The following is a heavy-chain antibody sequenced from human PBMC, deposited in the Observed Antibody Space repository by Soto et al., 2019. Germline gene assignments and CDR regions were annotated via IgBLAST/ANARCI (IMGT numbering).Heavy chain of an antibody. D-gene: IGHD3-22*01. CDR1: GGSISSYY. CDR2: IYTSGST. Sequence: SETLFLTCTVSGGSISSYYWSWIRQPARKGLEGIGRIYTSGSTNYNPSLKSRVTMPVDTSKNQFSLKLSSVTAADTAVYYCARDTGYSDAFDIWGQGTMVTVSS. V-gene: IGHV4-4*07. J-gene: IGHJ3*02. CDR3: ARDTGYSDAFDI.